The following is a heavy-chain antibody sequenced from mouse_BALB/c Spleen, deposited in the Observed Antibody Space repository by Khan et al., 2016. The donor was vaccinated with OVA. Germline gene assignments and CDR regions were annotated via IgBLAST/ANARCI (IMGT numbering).Heavy chain of an antibody. V-gene: IGHV1-7*01. Sequence: QVQLQQSGAELAKPGASVKMSCTASGYTFTSYWMHWIKQRPGQGLEWIGYINPTSGYTDYNQKFKDKATLTANKSSSTAYMQLSSLTSDDSAVYYGARDRIDYGGQGTALTVSA. CDR1: GYTFTSYW. CDR2: INPTSGYT. CDR3: ARDRIDY. J-gene: IGHJ2*01.